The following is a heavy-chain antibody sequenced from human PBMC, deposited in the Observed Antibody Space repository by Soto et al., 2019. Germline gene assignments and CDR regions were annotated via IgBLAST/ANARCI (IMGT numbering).Heavy chain of an antibody. CDR1: GISVSTSDYY. CDR3: AGFVVPASRNSDFDY. V-gene: IGHV4-39*01. Sequence: PXEILSFTFTVSGISVSTSDYYWGWVRQPPGKGLDWIGNIYYSGSTFYNPSLRSRVTISVDTSKNQFSLKLNSVTAADTAVYFCAGFVVPASRNSDFDYWGQGTLVTVSS. CDR2: IYYSGST. D-gene: IGHD2-15*01. J-gene: IGHJ4*02.